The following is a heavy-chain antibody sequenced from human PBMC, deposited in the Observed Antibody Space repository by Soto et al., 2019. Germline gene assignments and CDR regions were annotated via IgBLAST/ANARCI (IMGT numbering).Heavy chain of an antibody. CDR2: IRPYDGST. V-gene: IGHV1-46*01. Sequence: QVQLVQSGAEVKKPGASVKVSCKASGFAFANYFFHWVRQAPRQGLEWMGIIRPYDGSTNYVQSLQGRVTMTSDTSTSTVYMELSSPRSEDTAVYYCARGDGRGSTGFYYYYGMDVWGHGTTVTVSS. CDR3: ARGDGRGSTGFYYYYGMDV. CDR1: GFAFANYF. J-gene: IGHJ6*02. D-gene: IGHD1-26*01.